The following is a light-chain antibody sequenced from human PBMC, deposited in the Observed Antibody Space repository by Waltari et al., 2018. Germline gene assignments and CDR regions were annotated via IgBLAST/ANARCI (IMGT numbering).Light chain of an antibody. CDR3: AAWDDSLNGHWV. J-gene: IGLJ3*02. V-gene: IGLV1-44*01. Sequence: QSVLTQPPSASGTPGQRVTISCSGSSSNIGRNTVNWYQQLPGTAPKLLIYNNNQRPSGVPDRFSGSKSGTSASLGISGLQSEDEADYYCAAWDDSLNGHWVFGGGTKLTVL. CDR1: SSNIGRNT. CDR2: NNN.